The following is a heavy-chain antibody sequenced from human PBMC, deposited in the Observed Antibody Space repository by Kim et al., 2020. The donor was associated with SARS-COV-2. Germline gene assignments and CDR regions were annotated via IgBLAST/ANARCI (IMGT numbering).Heavy chain of an antibody. CDR1: GFSFSDYD. CDR3: ARGDGDYWPPDS. D-gene: IGHD4-17*01. CDR2: IDTAGDT. V-gene: IGHV3-13*04. Sequence: GGSLRLSCVASGFSFSDYDMHWVRQATGKGLEWVSSIDTAGDTFYPGSVKGRFTISRENAKNSFYLQMNSLRDGDTAVYYCARGDGDYWPPDSWGQGTLVTVSS. J-gene: IGHJ5*01.